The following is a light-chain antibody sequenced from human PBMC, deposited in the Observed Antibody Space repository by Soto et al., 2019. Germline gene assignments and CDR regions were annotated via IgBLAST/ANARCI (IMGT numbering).Light chain of an antibody. V-gene: IGKV2-28*01. CDR3: MQALQTPRT. J-gene: IGKJ1*01. CDR2: LGS. Sequence: DIVMTQSPLSLPVTPGEPASISCRSSQSLLHSNGYNYLDWYLQKPGQSPQLLIYLGSIRASGVPDRISGSGSGTDFTLKISRVEAEHVGVYYCMQALQTPRTFGQGTKVEIK. CDR1: QSLLHSNGYNY.